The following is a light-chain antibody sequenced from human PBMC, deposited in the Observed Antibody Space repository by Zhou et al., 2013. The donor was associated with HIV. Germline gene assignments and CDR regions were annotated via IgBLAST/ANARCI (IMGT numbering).Light chain of an antibody. CDR2: DAS. Sequence: EIVLTQSPATLSLSPGERATLSCRASQSFNNYLAWYQQRPGQAPRLLIYDASHRATGIPARFSGSGSGTDFTLTITRLEPEDFAVYYCQQYGTSGNTFGQGTKVEI. CDR1: QSFNNY. CDR3: QQYGTSGNT. V-gene: IGKV3-11*01. J-gene: IGKJ2*01.